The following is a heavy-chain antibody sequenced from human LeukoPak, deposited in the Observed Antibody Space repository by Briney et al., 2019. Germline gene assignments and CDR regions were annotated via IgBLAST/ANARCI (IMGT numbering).Heavy chain of an antibody. CDR1: GGTFSSYA. D-gene: IGHD3-10*01. Sequence: ASVKVSCKASGGTFSSYAISWVRQAPGQGLEWMGRIIPILGIANYAQKFQGRVTITADKSTSPAYMELTSLGAEDTAVYFCARVVMVRGGGSNWFDPWGQGTLVTVSS. CDR2: IIPILGIA. V-gene: IGHV1-69*04. CDR3: ARVVMVRGGGSNWFDP. J-gene: IGHJ5*02.